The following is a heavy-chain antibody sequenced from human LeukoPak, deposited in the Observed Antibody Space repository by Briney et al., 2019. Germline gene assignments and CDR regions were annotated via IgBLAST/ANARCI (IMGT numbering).Heavy chain of an antibody. CDR3: AIVVPAASWFDP. J-gene: IGHJ5*02. Sequence: GASVKVSCKASGYTFTGYYMHWVRQAPGQGLEWMGWINPNSGGTNYAQKFQGRVTMARDTSISTAYMELSRLRSDDTAVYYCAIVVPAASWFDPWGQGTLVTVSS. V-gene: IGHV1-2*02. D-gene: IGHD2-2*01. CDR1: GYTFTGYY. CDR2: INPNSGGT.